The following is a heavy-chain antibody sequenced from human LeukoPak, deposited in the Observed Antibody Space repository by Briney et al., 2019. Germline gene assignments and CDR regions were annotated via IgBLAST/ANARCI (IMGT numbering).Heavy chain of an antibody. D-gene: IGHD6-6*01. Sequence: ASVKVSCKASGYTFPSYFMHWVRQAPGQGLERMGIINPTGGSTTYAQKFQGRVTMTRDTSTSTVYMELSSLRSDDTAVCYCARTAARRFDYWGQGTLVTVSS. CDR3: ARTAARRFDY. J-gene: IGHJ4*02. CDR1: GYTFPSYF. CDR2: INPTGGST. V-gene: IGHV1-46*01.